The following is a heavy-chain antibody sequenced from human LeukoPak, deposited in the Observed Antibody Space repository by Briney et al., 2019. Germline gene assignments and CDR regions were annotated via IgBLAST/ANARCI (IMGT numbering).Heavy chain of an antibody. CDR1: GYSFSSYW. J-gene: IGHJ4*02. Sequence: GESLKISCKTAGYSFSSYWIGWVRQTPGKGLEVMGIVYPGDSDTRYSPSFQGQVTISADKSISTAYLQWSSLRASDTAMYYCATSYDSSGYYYLYWGQGTLVTVSS. V-gene: IGHV5-51*01. CDR3: ATSYDSSGYYYLY. CDR2: VYPGDSDT. D-gene: IGHD3-22*01.